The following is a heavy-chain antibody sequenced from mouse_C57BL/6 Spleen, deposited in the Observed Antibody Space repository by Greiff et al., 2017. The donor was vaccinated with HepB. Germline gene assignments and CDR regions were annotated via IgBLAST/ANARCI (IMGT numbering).Heavy chain of an antibody. CDR1: GYAFSSYW. CDR2: IYPGDGDT. Sequence: QVQLQQSGPELVKPGASVKISCKASGYAFSSYWMNWVKQRPGKGLEWIGRIYPGDGDTNYNGKFKGKATLTADKSSSTAYMQLSSLTSEDSAVYFCASYYGNDYAMDYWGQGTSVTVAS. CDR3: ASYYGNDYAMDY. D-gene: IGHD2-1*01. V-gene: IGHV1-82*01. J-gene: IGHJ4*01.